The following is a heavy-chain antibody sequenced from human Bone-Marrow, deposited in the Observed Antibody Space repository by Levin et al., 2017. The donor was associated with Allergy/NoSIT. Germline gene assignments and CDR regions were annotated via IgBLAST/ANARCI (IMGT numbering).Heavy chain of an antibody. J-gene: IGHJ5*02. CDR3: ARDRRLWRWFDP. V-gene: IGHV4-30-4*01. CDR2: IYYSGST. CDR1: GGSISSGDYY. Sequence: KSSETLSLTCTVSGGSISSGDYYWSWIRQPPGKGLEWIGYIYYSGSTYYNPSLKSRVTISVDTSKNQFSLKLSSVTAADTAVYYCARDRRLWRWFDPWGQGTLVTVSS. D-gene: IGHD5-18*01.